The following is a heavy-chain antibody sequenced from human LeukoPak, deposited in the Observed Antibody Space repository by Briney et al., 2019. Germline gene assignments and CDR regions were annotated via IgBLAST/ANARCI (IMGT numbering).Heavy chain of an antibody. CDR3: ARQILRGSYFYYLDV. D-gene: IGHD3-10*01. CDR1: GGSFNSFG. J-gene: IGHJ6*03. V-gene: IGHV3-23*01. Sequence: GGSLRLSCAASGGSFNSFGMSWVRQTPGKGLEWVSSIHSRGDNTHYADSLEGRFTISRDTLKNTVYLQMNRLRVEDTATYYCARQILRGSYFYYLDVWGTGTPVTVSS. CDR2: IHSRGDNT.